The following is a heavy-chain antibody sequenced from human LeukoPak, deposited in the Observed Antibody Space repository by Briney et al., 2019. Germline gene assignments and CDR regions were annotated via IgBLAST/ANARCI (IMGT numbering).Heavy chain of an antibody. J-gene: IGHJ4*02. D-gene: IGHD3-10*01. CDR1: GFTFSTYW. V-gene: IGHV3-74*01. CDR3: AFGTVSQSFNH. Sequence: GGSLRLSCAASGFTFSTYWMHWVRQAPGKGLVWVSHINTVGSRTDHTDSVKGRFTVSRDNAKNTLYLQMNSLRAEDTAVYYCAFGTVSQSFNHWGQGTLVTVSS. CDR2: INTVGSRT.